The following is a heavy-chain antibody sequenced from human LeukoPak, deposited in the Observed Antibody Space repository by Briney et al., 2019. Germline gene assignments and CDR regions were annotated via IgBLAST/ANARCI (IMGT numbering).Heavy chain of an antibody. CDR3: AKDSTNWFYFDY. D-gene: IGHD1-1*01. V-gene: IGHV3-23*01. Sequence: GGSLRLSCAASGFTFSTYGMSWVRQAPGKGLEWVSAISGNGGKTYYADSVKGRFTVSRDNSQNTLYVQMNSLRAEDTAVYYCAKDSTNWFYFDYWGRGTLVTVSS. CDR1: GFTFSTYG. J-gene: IGHJ4*02. CDR2: ISGNGGKT.